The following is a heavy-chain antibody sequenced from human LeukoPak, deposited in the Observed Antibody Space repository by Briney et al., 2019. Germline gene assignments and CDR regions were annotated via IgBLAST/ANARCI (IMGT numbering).Heavy chain of an antibody. D-gene: IGHD5-24*01. CDR2: IHPGSGAT. CDR3: ARDLGFGVVELGY. CDR1: GYTLIGYY. Sequence: GASVKVSCRASGYTLIGYYMHWVRQAPGQGLEWMGWIHPGSGATNYAQRFQGRVTMTRDTSISTVYMELSRLRSDDTAVYYCARDLGFGVVELGYWGQGTQVTVSS. J-gene: IGHJ4*02. V-gene: IGHV1-2*02.